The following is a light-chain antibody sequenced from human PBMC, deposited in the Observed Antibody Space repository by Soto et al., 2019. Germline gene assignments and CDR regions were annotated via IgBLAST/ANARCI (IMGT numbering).Light chain of an antibody. CDR2: WAS. Sequence: DIVLTQSPDSVAVSLGERATINCKSSQSVLFSINQKNYLAWYHQKPGQPPKLLSYWASIRESGVPTRFSGSGSGTNFTLTLSSLQAEDAAVYYCQQYYTPPPTFGLGTKVEVK. CDR1: QSVLFSINQKNY. J-gene: IGKJ1*01. V-gene: IGKV4-1*01. CDR3: QQYYTPPPT.